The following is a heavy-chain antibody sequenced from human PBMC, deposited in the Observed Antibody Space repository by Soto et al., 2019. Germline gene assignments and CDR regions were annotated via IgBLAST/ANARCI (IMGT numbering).Heavy chain of an antibody. CDR3: TKAPDEQLLMYYFDY. CDR2: IRSKANSYET. V-gene: IGHV3-73*01. Sequence: EVQLVESGGGLVQPGGSLKLSCAASGFTFSGSAMHWVRQASGKGLEWVGSIRSKANSYETSYAASVKGRFTISSDDSKNTAFLQMNCLKTGDTAVYYCTKAPDEQLLMYYFDYWGQGTLVAVSS. CDR1: GFTFSGSA. D-gene: IGHD6-19*01. J-gene: IGHJ4*02.